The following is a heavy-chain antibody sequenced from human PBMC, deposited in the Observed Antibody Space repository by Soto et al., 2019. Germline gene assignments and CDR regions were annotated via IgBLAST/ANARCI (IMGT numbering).Heavy chain of an antibody. CDR2: ISWNSGSR. CDR3: VKDIHEQWLVSHFEY. Sequence: EVQLVESGGGSVQPGRSLRLSCVASGFTFESYAMHWVRQVPGKGLEWVSGISWNSGSRGYEDSVKGRFTISRDNAQKSLYLEMNSLRVEDTAFYYCVKDIHEQWLVSHFEYWGQGALVTVSS. D-gene: IGHD6-19*01. CDR1: GFTFESYA. J-gene: IGHJ4*02. V-gene: IGHV3-9*01.